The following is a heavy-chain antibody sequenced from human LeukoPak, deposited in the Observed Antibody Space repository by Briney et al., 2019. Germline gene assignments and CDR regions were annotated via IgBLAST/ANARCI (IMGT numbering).Heavy chain of an antibody. D-gene: IGHD3-3*01. CDR2: IWYDGSNK. Sequence: GRSLRLSCAASGFTFSSYGMHWVRQAPGKGLEWVAVIWYDGSNKYYADSVKGRFTISRDNSKNTLYLQMNSLRAEDTAVYYCAKAFLTYYDFWSGYYPDYWGQGTLVTASS. V-gene: IGHV3-33*06. J-gene: IGHJ4*02. CDR3: AKAFLTYYDFWSGYYPDY. CDR1: GFTFSSYG.